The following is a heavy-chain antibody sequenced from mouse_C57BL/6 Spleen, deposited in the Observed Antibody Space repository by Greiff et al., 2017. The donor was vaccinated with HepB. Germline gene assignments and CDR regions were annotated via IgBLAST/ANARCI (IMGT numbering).Heavy chain of an antibody. J-gene: IGHJ4*01. D-gene: IGHD1-1*01. CDR2: IYPRSGNT. V-gene: IGHV1-81*01. CDR1: GYTFTSYG. CDR3: ARVDGSSYAMDY. Sequence: LVESGAELARPGASVKLSCKASGYTFTSYGISWVKQRTGQGLEWIGEIYPRSGNTYYNEKFKGKATLTADKSSSTAYMELRSLTSEDSAVYFCARVDGSSYAMDYWGQGTSVTVSS.